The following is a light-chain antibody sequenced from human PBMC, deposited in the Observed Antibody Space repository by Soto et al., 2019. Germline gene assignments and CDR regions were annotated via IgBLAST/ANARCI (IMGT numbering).Light chain of an antibody. J-gene: IGKJ5*01. Sequence: DIQMTQSPSSLSASVGDTVTITCGSSQDVGRWLSWYQQKPGKAPKILIFATSTLQSGVPSRFSGSGYGTDLTLTITSIKYEDFATYYCQQARSFTVTFGHGTRLEIK. V-gene: IGKV1D-12*01. CDR3: QQARSFTVT. CDR2: ATS. CDR1: QDVGRW.